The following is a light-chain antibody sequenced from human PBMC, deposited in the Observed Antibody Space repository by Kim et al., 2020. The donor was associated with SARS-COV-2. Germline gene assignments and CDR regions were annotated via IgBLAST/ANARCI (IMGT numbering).Light chain of an antibody. CDR2: WAS. CDR3: QQYYSGILM. CDR1: QSVLYSSNNKNY. Sequence: ATINCKSSQSVLYSSNNKNYLAWYQQKPGQPPKLLIYWASTRESGVPDRFSGSGSGTEFTLTISSLQVEDVAVYYCQQYYSGILMFGQGTKVDIK. J-gene: IGKJ1*01. V-gene: IGKV4-1*01.